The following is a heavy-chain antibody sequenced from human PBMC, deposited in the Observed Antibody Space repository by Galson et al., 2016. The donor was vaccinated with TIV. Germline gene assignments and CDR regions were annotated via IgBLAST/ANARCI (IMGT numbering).Heavy chain of an antibody. V-gene: IGHV3-48*03. D-gene: IGHD2-2*01. CDR2: IIDSGSST. J-gene: IGHJ4*02. CDR3: GRGRGYCETTSCYLDY. Sequence: SLGLSCAASGFTFSSYEMNWVRQAPGKGLGWVSYIIDSGSSTYYADSVKGRFTISRDNAKNSVYLPMNSLRAEDTAVYYCGRGRGYCETTSCYLDYWGPGTLVSVSS. CDR1: GFTFSSYE.